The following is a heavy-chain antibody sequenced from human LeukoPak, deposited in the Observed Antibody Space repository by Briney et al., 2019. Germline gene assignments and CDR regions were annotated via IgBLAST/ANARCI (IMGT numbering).Heavy chain of an antibody. Sequence: GGSLRLSCAASGFTFSNAWMSWVRQAPGKGLEWAGRIKSKTDGGTTDYAAPVKGRFTISRDDSKNTLYLQMNSLKTEDTAVYYCTTDGYCSSTSCYENPWGQGTLVTVSS. V-gene: IGHV3-15*01. J-gene: IGHJ5*02. CDR3: TTDGYCSSTSCYENP. CDR2: IKSKTDGGTT. D-gene: IGHD2-2*03. CDR1: GFTFSNAW.